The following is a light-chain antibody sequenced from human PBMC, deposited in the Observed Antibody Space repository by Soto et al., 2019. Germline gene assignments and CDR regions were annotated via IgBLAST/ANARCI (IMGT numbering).Light chain of an antibody. Sequence: EIILTQSPVTLSVSPGERATLSCRASQSVGSNLAWYQQKPGQAPRLLIYGASTRATGVPPRFSGSGSGTEFTLTISILQSEDFAVYYCQKFNKWPWTFGQGTKVEIK. CDR3: QKFNKWPWT. V-gene: IGKV3-15*01. CDR2: GAS. J-gene: IGKJ1*01. CDR1: QSVGSN.